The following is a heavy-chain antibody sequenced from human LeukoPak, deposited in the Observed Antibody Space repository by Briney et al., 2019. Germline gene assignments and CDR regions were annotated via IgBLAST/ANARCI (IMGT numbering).Heavy chain of an antibody. D-gene: IGHD5-18*01. CDR1: GFTFSSYG. CDR2: ISYDGSNK. V-gene: IGHV3-30*03. Sequence: GGSLRLSCAASGFTFSSYGMHWVRQAPGKGLEWVAVISYDGSNKYYADSVKGRFTISRDNSKNTLYLQMNSLRAEDTAVYYCAWGSRGYSYGYGTDYWGQGTLVTVSS. J-gene: IGHJ4*02. CDR3: AWGSRGYSYGYGTDY.